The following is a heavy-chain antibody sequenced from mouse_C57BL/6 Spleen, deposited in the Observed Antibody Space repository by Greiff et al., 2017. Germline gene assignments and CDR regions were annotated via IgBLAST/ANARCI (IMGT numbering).Heavy chain of an antibody. D-gene: IGHD2-2*01. J-gene: IGHJ3*01. CDR1: GFSFNTYA. CDR2: IRSKSNNYAT. V-gene: IGHV10-1*01. Sequence: EVKLQESGGGLVQPKGSLKLSCAASGFSFNTYAMNWVRQAPGKGLEWVARIRSKSNNYATYYADSVKDRFTISRDDSESMLYLQMNNLKTEDTAMYYCVRPSIYYGSFAYWGQGTLVTVSA. CDR3: VRPSIYYGSFAY.